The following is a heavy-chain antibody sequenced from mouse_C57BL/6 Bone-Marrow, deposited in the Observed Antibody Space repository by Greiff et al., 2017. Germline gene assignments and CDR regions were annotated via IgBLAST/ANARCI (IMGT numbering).Heavy chain of an antibody. CDR3: ARSGGIFDY. D-gene: IGHD3-1*01. J-gene: IGHJ2*01. V-gene: IGHV3-6*01. CDR2: ISYDGSN. Sequence: ESGPGLVKPSQSLSLTCSVTGYSITSGYYWNWIRQFPGNKLEWMGYISYDGSNNYNPSLKNRISITRDTSKNQFFLKLNSVTTEDTATYYCARSGGIFDYWGQGTTLTVSS. CDR1: GYSITSGYY.